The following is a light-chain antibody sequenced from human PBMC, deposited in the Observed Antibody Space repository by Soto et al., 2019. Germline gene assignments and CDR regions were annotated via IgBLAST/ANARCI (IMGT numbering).Light chain of an antibody. J-gene: IGKJ5*01. V-gene: IGKV3D-7*01. CDR2: GAS. Sequence: VLTQSPVTLSFSPGEGATLSCRASHSIGSSYLSWYQQRPGQAPRLVIYGASTRATGIPARFSGSGRGSGTDFTLTISSLHPEDFAVYYCLQDYHLPITFGQGTRLEIK. CDR3: LQDYHLPIT. CDR1: HSIGSSY.